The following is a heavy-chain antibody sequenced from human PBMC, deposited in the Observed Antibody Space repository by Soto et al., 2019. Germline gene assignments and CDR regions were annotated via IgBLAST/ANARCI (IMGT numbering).Heavy chain of an antibody. Sequence: SETLSLTCTVSGGSISSYYWSWIRQPPGKGLEWIGYIYYSGSTNYNPSLKSRVTISVDASKNQFSLKLSSVTAADTAVYYCARSMVRFPPRSYYCYVLYFCGQRSTVLVSS. V-gene: IGHV4-59*08. CDR2: IYYSGST. D-gene: IGHD3-10*01. CDR1: GGSISSYY. CDR3: ARSMVRFPPRSYYCYVLYF. J-gene: IGHJ6*02.